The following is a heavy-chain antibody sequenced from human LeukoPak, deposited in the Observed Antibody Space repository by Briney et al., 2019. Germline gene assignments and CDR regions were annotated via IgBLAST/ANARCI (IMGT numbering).Heavy chain of an antibody. D-gene: IGHD1-26*01. CDR1: GFTVSTNY. CDR2: LYSGGNA. CDR3: ARRGGGAYPIY. J-gene: IGHJ4*02. Sequence: PGGSLRLSCAASGFTVSTNYMSWVRQAPGKGLEWVSVLYSGGNAYYADSVKGRFTSSSDNSKNTLYLQMNTLRVEDTAIYYGARRGGGAYPIYWGQGTLVTVSS. V-gene: IGHV3-53*01.